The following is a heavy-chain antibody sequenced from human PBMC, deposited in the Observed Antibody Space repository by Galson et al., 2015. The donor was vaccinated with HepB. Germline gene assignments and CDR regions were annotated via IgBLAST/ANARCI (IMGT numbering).Heavy chain of an antibody. Sequence: LRLSCAASGFTFSSYSMNWVRQAPGKGLEWVSSISSSSSYIYYADSVKGRFTISRDNAKNSLYLQMNSLRAEDTAVYYCARVVCSGGSCSYYYYYGVDVWGQGTTVTVSS. J-gene: IGHJ6*02. V-gene: IGHV3-21*01. CDR2: ISSSSSYI. CDR1: GFTFSSYS. CDR3: ARVVCSGGSCSYYYYYGVDV. D-gene: IGHD2-15*01.